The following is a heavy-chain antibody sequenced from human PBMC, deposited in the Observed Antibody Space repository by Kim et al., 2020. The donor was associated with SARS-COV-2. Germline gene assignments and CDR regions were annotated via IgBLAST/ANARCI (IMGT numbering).Heavy chain of an antibody. D-gene: IGHD6-13*01. V-gene: IGHV3-30*04. Sequence: GGSLRLSCAASGFTFSSYAMHWVRQAPGKGLEWVAVISYDGSNKYYADSVKGRFTISRDNSKNTLYLQMNSLRAEDTAVYYCARVGYSSSWYWVEYYYYYYGMDVWGPGTTVTASS. J-gene: IGHJ6*02. CDR3: ARVGYSSSWYWVEYYYYYYGMDV. CDR2: ISYDGSNK. CDR1: GFTFSSYA.